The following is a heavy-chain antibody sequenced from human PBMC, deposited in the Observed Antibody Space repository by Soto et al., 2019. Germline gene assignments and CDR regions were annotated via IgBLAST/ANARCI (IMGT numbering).Heavy chain of an antibody. CDR3: ARQVFGILWFGELPTYFDY. CDR2: IYYSGST. CDR1: GGTISSYY. J-gene: IGHJ4*02. D-gene: IGHD3-10*01. Sequence: PSECLSLTCAASGGTISSYYVSWFRQTPGKGLEWIGYIYYSGSTNYNPSLKSRVTISVDTSKNQFSLKLSSVTAADTAVYYCARQVFGILWFGELPTYFDYWGQGTLVTVSS. V-gene: IGHV4-59*08.